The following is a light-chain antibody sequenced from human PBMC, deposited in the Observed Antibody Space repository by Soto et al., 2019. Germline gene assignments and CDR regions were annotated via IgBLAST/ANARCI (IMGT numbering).Light chain of an antibody. CDR2: DVS. CDR1: SSDVGGYNY. Sequence: QSVLTQPASVSGSPGQSITISCTGTSSDVGGYNYVSRYQQHPGKAPKLMIYDVSNRPSGVSNRFSGSKSGNTASLTISGLQAGDEADYYCSSYTSSSTNYVFGTGTKVTVL. CDR3: SSYTSSSTNYV. V-gene: IGLV2-14*01. J-gene: IGLJ1*01.